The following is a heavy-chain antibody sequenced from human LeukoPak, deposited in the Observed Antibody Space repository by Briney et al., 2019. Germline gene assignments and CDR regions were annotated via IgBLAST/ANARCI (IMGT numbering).Heavy chain of an antibody. CDR3: ARGPSLGAHLDY. CDR2: IYHYGTT. CDR1: GGSISSSNW. D-gene: IGHD1-26*01. V-gene: IGHV4-4*02. J-gene: IGHJ4*02. Sequence: SGTLSLTCAVSGGSISSSNWWSWVRQPPGKGLEWIGEIYHYGTTNYNPSLKGRVTISVDKSKNQFSLKFNSVTAADTAVYYCARGPSLGAHLDYWGQGTLVTVSS.